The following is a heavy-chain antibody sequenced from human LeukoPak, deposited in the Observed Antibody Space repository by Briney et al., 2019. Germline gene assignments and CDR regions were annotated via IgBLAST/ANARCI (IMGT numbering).Heavy chain of an antibody. V-gene: IGHV3-7*01. Sequence: GGSLRLSCGASGLTFSRYWMSWVRQAPGKGLEWVANINQDGSQKNYVDSVKGRFTVSRDNAKNSLYLQVNSLRAEDTAVYYCVTGDHGDYWGQGTLVTVSS. CDR1: GLTFSRYW. D-gene: IGHD2-21*01. CDR3: VTGDHGDY. CDR2: INQDGSQK. J-gene: IGHJ4*02.